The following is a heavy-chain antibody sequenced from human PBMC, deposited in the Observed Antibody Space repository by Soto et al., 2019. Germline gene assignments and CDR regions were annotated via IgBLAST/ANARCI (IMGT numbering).Heavy chain of an antibody. CDR2: ISYDGSNK. D-gene: IGHD3-22*01. J-gene: IGHJ4*02. CDR1: GFTFSSYG. CDR3: AKAATMIVAPDY. V-gene: IGHV3-30*18. Sequence: QVQLVESGGGVVQPGRSLRLSCAASGFTFSSYGMHWVRQAPGKGLEWVAVISYDGSNKYYADSVKGRFTISRDNSKNTLYLQMNSLRAEDTAVYYCAKAATMIVAPDYWGQGTLVTVSS.